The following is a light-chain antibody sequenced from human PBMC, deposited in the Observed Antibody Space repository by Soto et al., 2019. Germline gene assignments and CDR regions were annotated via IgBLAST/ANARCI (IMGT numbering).Light chain of an antibody. V-gene: IGLV3-21*02. J-gene: IGLJ3*02. Sequence: SYELTQPPSVSVAPGQTATITCGGNNIESRSVHWYQQKSGQAPVLVVFDDSDRPSGIPERFSGSNSGNTATLIISRVEAGDEADFYCQVWDGTTDHPNWVFGGGTKLTVL. CDR3: QVWDGTTDHPNWV. CDR1: NIESRS. CDR2: DDS.